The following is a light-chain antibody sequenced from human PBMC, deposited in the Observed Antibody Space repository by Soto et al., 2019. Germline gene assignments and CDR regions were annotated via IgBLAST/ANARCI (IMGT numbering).Light chain of an antibody. CDR1: SHDIGSYTL. CDR3: FSFTSTNTHV. Sequence: QSALTQPASVSGSLGQSITITCTGTSHDIGSYTLVSWYQHHPGRAPKLIIYEATKRPSGISDRFSGSKSGNTASLTISGLQAEDEADYYCFSFTSTNTHVFGSGTKVTVL. V-gene: IGLV2-23*01. CDR2: EAT. J-gene: IGLJ1*01.